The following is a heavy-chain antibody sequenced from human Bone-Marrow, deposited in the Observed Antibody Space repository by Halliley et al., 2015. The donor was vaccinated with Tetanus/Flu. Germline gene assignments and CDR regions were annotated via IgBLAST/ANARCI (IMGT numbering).Heavy chain of an antibody. CDR3: ARDQKEGAPVC. CDR1: GGSISTYY. D-gene: IGHD3-16*01. Sequence: TLSLTCTVSGGSISTYYWSWIRQPPGKGLEWIGYIFYSGSTNYNPSLKSRVTISVDTSKNQFFLKLSSVTAADTAVYYCARDQKEGAPVCWGQGTLVTVSS. V-gene: IGHV4-59*01. J-gene: IGHJ4*02. CDR2: IFYSGST.